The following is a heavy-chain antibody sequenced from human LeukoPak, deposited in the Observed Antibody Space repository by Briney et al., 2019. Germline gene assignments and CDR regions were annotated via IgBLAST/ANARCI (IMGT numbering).Heavy chain of an antibody. Sequence: GGSLRLSCAASGSTFSNYAMSWVRQAPGKGLEWVSYISSSSSTIYYADSVKGRFTISRDNAKNSLYLQMNSLRAEDTAVYYCARANFPGTGSWGQGTLVTVSS. J-gene: IGHJ5*02. D-gene: IGHD3/OR15-3a*01. CDR1: GSTFSNYA. V-gene: IGHV3-48*01. CDR2: ISSSSSTI. CDR3: ARANFPGTGS.